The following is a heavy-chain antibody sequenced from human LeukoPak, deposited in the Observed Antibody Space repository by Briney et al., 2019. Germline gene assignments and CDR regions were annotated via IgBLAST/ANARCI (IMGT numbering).Heavy chain of an antibody. CDR1: GFTFSSYA. CDR2: ISGSGGST. D-gene: IGHD3-10*01. J-gene: IGHJ4*02. CDR3: AKDLERDYYGSGSYYRPRDYFDY. Sequence: GGSLRLSCAASGFTFSSYAMSWVRQAPGKGLEWVSAISGSGGSTYYADSVKGRFTISRDNSKNTLYLQMNSLRAEDTAVYCCAKDLERDYYGSGSYYRPRDYFDYWGQGTLVTVSS. V-gene: IGHV3-23*01.